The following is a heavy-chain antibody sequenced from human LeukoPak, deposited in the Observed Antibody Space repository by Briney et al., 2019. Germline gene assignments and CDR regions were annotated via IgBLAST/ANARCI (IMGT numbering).Heavy chain of an antibody. CDR2: IYTSGST. CDR3: ARGAGTTTTVGPLDV. D-gene: IGHD4-17*01. J-gene: IGHJ6*02. CDR1: GGSISSYY. Sequence: LETLSLTCTVSGGSISSYYWSWIRQPAGKGLEWIGRIYTSGSTNYNPSLKSRVTMSVDTSKNQFSLKLSSVTAADTAVYYCARGAGTTTTVGPLDVWGQGTTVTVSS. V-gene: IGHV4-4*07.